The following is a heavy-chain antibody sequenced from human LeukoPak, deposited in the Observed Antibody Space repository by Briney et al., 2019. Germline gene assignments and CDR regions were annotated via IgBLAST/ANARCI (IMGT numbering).Heavy chain of an antibody. V-gene: IGHV3-53*01. CDR2: TYSDGNT. CDR3: ARDLSYFDY. Sequence: GGSLRLSCAVSGFSVSSTYMTWVRQAPGEGLEGVSITYSDGNTYYAESVRGRFTVSRGYSKNTLYLQMKSLRVDDTAFYYCARDLSYFDYWGQGTLCTVSS. J-gene: IGHJ4*02. D-gene: IGHD2/OR15-2a*01. CDR1: GFSVSSTY.